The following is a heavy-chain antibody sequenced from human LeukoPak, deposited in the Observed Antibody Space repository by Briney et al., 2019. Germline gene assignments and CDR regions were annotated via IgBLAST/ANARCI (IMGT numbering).Heavy chain of an antibody. V-gene: IGHV3-21*01. CDR1: GFTFSSYS. Sequence: GGSLRLSCAASGFTFSSYSMNWVRQAPGKGLEWVSSISSSSSYIYYADSVKGRFTISRDNAKNSLYLQMNSLRAEDTAVYYCARGSTGYCSGGSCYGGPWFDPWGEGTLGTVSS. CDR2: ISSSSSYI. J-gene: IGHJ5*02. CDR3: ARGSTGYCSGGSCYGGPWFDP. D-gene: IGHD2-15*01.